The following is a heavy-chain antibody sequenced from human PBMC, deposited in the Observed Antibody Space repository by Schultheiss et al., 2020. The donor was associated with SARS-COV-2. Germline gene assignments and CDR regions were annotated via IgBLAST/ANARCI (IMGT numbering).Heavy chain of an antibody. Sequence: GGSLRLSCAASGLTFDDYAMHWVRQAPGKGLEWVSGISWNSGSVGYADSVKGRFTISRDNAKNSLYLQMNSLRAEDTALYYCAKRAVPQGGGDYWGQGTLVTVSS. J-gene: IGHJ4*02. V-gene: IGHV3-9*01. D-gene: IGHD3-10*01. CDR3: AKRAVPQGGGDY. CDR1: GLTFDDYA. CDR2: ISWNSGSV.